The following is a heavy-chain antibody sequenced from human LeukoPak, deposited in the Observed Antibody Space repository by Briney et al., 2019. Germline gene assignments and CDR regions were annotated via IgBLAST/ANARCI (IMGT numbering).Heavy chain of an antibody. CDR3: TTLLLWFGSDY. CDR2: IRSKTDCGTT. D-gene: IGHD3-10*01. Sequence: PGGSLRLSCAASGFTFSNAWMSWVRQAPGKGLEWVGRIRSKTDCGTTDYAAPVKGRFTISRDDSKNTLYLQMNSLKTGDTAVYYCTTLLLWFGSDYWGQGTLVTVSS. J-gene: IGHJ4*02. CDR1: GFTFSNAW. V-gene: IGHV3-15*01.